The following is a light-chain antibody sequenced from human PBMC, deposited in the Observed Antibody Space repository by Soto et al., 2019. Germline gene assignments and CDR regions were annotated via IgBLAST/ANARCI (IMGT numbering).Light chain of an antibody. CDR1: QNIDDW. CDR3: QQYNSHSRT. V-gene: IGKV1-5*03. CDR2: KAS. Sequence: DIQMTQSPSTLSASLGDTVTITCRASQNIDDWLAWYQQRPGKAPNLLVYKASTLERGVPSRFSGSGSGTEFTLTISSLQPDDFATYYCQQYNSHSRTFGQGTKVEIK. J-gene: IGKJ1*01.